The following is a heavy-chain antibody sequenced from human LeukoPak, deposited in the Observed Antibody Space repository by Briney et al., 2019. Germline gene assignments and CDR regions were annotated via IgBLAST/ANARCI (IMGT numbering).Heavy chain of an antibody. Sequence: AETLSLTCTVSGVSISSSNSYWGWIRQPPGKGLEWIGSIYYSGNTYYNASLKSQVSISIDTSKNQFSLKLSSVTAADTAVYYCAREYYYDSSGYLSDFDYWDQGTLVTVSS. CDR3: AREYYYDSSGYLSDFDY. CDR2: IYYSGNT. J-gene: IGHJ4*02. CDR1: GVSISSSNSY. D-gene: IGHD3-22*01. V-gene: IGHV4-39*07.